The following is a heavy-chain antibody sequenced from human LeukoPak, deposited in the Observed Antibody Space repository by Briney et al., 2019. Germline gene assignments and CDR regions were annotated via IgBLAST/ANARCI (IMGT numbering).Heavy chain of an antibody. Sequence: PGGSLRLSCAASGFTFSSYAMHWVRQAPGKGLEWVAVISYDGSNKYYADPVKGRFTISRDNSKNTLYLQMNSLRAEDTAVYYCAQNYYGSGSYYTPPYWGQGTLVTVSS. J-gene: IGHJ4*02. CDR3: AQNYYGSGSYYTPPY. V-gene: IGHV3-30-3*01. D-gene: IGHD3-10*01. CDR1: GFTFSSYA. CDR2: ISYDGSNK.